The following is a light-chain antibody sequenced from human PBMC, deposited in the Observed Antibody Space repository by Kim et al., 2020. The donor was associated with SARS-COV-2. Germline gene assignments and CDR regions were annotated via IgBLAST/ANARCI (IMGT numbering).Light chain of an antibody. J-gene: IGKJ4*01. V-gene: IGKV3-20*01. CDR1: QSVSVSY. CDR2: GTS. Sequence: LSPGETATLSCRASQSVSVSYLAWYQKKTGQPPRFLIYGTSSRAAVIPDRFRGSGFGTDFTLTISGLEPEDFAVYFCQQYETLPLTFGGGTKLEI. CDR3: QQYETLPLT.